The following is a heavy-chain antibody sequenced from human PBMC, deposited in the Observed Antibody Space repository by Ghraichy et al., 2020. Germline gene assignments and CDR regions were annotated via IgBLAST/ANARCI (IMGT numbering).Heavy chain of an antibody. V-gene: IGHV4-59*01. D-gene: IGHD5-12*01. CDR3: ARDRGYSGYDFAPWFDP. CDR2: IYYSGST. J-gene: IGHJ5*02. Sequence: SETLSLTCTVSGGSISSYYWSWIRQPPGKGLEWIGYIYYSGSTNYNPSLKSRVTISVDTSKNQFSLKLSSVTAADTAVYYCARDRGYSGYDFAPWFDPWGQGTLVTVSS. CDR1: GGSISSYY.